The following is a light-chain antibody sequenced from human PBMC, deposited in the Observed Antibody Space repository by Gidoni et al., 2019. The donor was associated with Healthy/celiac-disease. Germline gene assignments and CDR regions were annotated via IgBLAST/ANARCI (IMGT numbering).Light chain of an antibody. J-gene: IGLJ2*01. CDR3: AAWDDSLNGVV. Sequence: QSVLTQPPSASGTPGQRVTISCSGSSSNIGSHTGNWYQQPPGTAPKLLIYSNNQRPSGVPDRFSGSKSGTSASLAISGLQSEDEADYYCAAWDDSLNGVVFGGGTKLTVL. CDR1: SSNIGSHT. V-gene: IGLV1-44*01. CDR2: SNN.